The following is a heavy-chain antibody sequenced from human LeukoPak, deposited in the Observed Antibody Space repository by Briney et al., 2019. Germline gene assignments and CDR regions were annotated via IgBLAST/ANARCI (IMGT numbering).Heavy chain of an antibody. V-gene: IGHV1-18*01. CDR1: GYTFTSSD. Sequence: ASVKVSCKASGYTFTSSDINWVRQAPGQGLEWMGWISTYNGNTNYAQKLQGRVTMTTDTSTSTAYMELRSLRSDDTAVYYCARVGNAWDYYYMDVWGKGTTVTVSS. CDR2: ISTYNGNT. D-gene: IGHD2-2*01. J-gene: IGHJ6*03. CDR3: ARVGNAWDYYYMDV.